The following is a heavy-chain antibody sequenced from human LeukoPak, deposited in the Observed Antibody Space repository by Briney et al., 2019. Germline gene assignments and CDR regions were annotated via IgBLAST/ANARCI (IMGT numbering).Heavy chain of an antibody. CDR1: GFTFSSYA. D-gene: IGHD3-22*01. CDR2: INHSGST. Sequence: PGGSLRHSCSASGFTFSSYAMNWVRQPPGKGLEWIGEINHSGSTNYNPSLKSRVTISVDTSKNQFSLKLSSVTAADTAVYYCARGGTYYYDSSGYPEYFQHWGQGTLVTVSS. CDR3: ARGGTYYYDSSGYPEYFQH. V-gene: IGHV4-34*01. J-gene: IGHJ1*01.